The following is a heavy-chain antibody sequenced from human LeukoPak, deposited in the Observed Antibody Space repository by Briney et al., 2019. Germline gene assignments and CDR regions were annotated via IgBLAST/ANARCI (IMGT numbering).Heavy chain of an antibody. Sequence: PGGSLRLSCAASGFTFSSYAMSWVRQAPGKGLEWVSAISGSGGSTCYADSVKGRFTISRDNSKNTLYLQMNSLRAEDTAVYYCAKDMFVPEVAARAVFGYWGQGTLVTVSS. CDR1: GFTFSSYA. V-gene: IGHV3-23*01. J-gene: IGHJ4*02. CDR3: AKDMFVPEVAARAVFGY. D-gene: IGHD3-10*02. CDR2: ISGSGGST.